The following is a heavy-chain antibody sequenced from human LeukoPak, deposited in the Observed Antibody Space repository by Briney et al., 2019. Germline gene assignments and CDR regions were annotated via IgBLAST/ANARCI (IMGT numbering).Heavy chain of an antibody. CDR3: ATELSTARRGSDS. Sequence: GGSLRLSCAASGFPFTNAWVSWVRQAPGKGLEWVGRIKSKTDGGTTEYAAPVKGRFSISRDDSKNTLLLQMNSLKAEDTAVYYCATELSTARRGSDSWGQGTPVTVSS. D-gene: IGHD6-6*01. J-gene: IGHJ5*01. CDR2: IKSKTDGGTT. CDR1: GFPFTNAW. V-gene: IGHV3-15*01.